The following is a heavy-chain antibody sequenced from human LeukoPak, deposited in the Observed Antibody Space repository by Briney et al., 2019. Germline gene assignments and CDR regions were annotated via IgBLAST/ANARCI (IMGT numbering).Heavy chain of an antibody. V-gene: IGHV4-4*07. CDR1: GGSIISNY. J-gene: IGHJ4*02. CDR3: ARGFLAHFYGSSSHDY. Sequence: SETLSLTCTVSGGSIISNYWSWIRQSAGTGLEWIGRIYGSGITDYNPSLKSRVTMSLDTSRKQFSLRLTSVTAADTGVYYCARGFLAHFYGSSSHDYWGQGTLVSVSS. CDR2: IYGSGIT. D-gene: IGHD3-10*01.